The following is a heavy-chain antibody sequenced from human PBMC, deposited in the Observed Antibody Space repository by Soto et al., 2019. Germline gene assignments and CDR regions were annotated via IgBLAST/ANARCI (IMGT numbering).Heavy chain of an antibody. CDR1: GFTFSSHA. CDR2: IWNAGNNK. CDR3: ARAPYSNAWYRFDL. Sequence: PGGSLRLSCAASGFTFSSHAMNWVRQAPGKGLEWVALIWNAGNNKYYADAGSVKGRLTISRDNAKKQLYLQMNGLRAEDTALYYCARAPYSNAWYRFDLWGQGTLATVSS. J-gene: IGHJ4*02. D-gene: IGHD4-4*01. V-gene: IGHV3-33*01.